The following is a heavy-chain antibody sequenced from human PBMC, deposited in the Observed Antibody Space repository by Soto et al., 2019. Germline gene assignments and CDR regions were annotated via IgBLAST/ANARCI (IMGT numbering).Heavy chain of an antibody. J-gene: IGHJ6*02. V-gene: IGHV5-10-1*01. CDR3: AGQSGMVRGVPYYYYGMDV. CDR2: IDPSDSYT. Sequence: GESLKISCKGSGYSFTSYWISWVRQMPGKGLEWMGRIDPSDSYTNYSPSFQGHVTISADKSISTAYLQWSSLKASDTAIFYFAGQSGMVRGVPYYYYGMDVWGQGTTVTVSS. D-gene: IGHD3-10*01. CDR1: GYSFTSYW.